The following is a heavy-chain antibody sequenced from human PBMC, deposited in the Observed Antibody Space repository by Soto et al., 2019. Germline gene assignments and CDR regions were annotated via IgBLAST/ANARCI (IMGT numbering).Heavy chain of an antibody. Sequence: PGGSLRLSCSASGLTFSSYAMHWVRQAPGKGLEYVSAIKNSGSSTNYADSVKGRFTVSRDNSKNTLYLQMSSLRSEDTAVYYCAVVAGSYYFDSWGHGTLVTVSS. CDR3: AVVAGSYYFDS. D-gene: IGHD6-19*01. CDR2: IKNSGSST. J-gene: IGHJ4*01. V-gene: IGHV3-64D*08. CDR1: GLTFSSYA.